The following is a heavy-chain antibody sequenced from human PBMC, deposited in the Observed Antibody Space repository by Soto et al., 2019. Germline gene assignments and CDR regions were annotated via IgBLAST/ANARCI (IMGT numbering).Heavy chain of an antibody. D-gene: IGHD6-6*01. J-gene: IGHJ6*02. CDR2: IIPIFGTA. CDR1: GGTFSSYA. CDR3: ARAQPLALGTYYYYGMDV. Sequence: ASVKVSCKGAGGTFSSYAISWGRQAPGQGLEWMGGIIPIFGTANYAQKFQGRVTITADESTSTAYMELSSLRSEDTAVYYCARAQPLALGTYYYYGMDVWGQGTTVTVSS. V-gene: IGHV1-69*13.